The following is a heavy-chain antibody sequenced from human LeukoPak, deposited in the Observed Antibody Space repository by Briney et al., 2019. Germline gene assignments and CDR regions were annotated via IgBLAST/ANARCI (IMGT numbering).Heavy chain of an antibody. CDR1: GGFVNTGAYY. V-gene: IGHV4-31*03. J-gene: IGHJ4*02. CDR2: IYYSGST. D-gene: IGHD6-25*01. Sequence: SETLSLTCTVSGGFVNTGAYYWTWIRQFPGKGLEWIGYIYYSGSTYYNPSLKSRVTMSVDTSKDQFSLKLSSVTAADTAVYYCARTIAAPNGITDYWGQGTLVTVSS. CDR3: ARTIAAPNGITDY.